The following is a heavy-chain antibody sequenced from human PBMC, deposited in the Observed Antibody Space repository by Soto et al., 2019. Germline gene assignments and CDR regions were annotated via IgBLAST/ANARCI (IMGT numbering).Heavy chain of an antibody. CDR2: INHSGGT. D-gene: IGHD3-22*01. Sequence: PSETLSLTCAVYGGSFSGYYWSWIRQPPGKGLGWIGEINHSGGTNYNPSLKSRVTISVDTSKNQFSLKLSSVTAADTAVYYCARGAVTTYYYDSSGYHYWGQGTLVTVYS. V-gene: IGHV4-34*01. CDR1: GGSFSGYY. J-gene: IGHJ4*02. CDR3: ARGAVTTYYYDSSGYHY.